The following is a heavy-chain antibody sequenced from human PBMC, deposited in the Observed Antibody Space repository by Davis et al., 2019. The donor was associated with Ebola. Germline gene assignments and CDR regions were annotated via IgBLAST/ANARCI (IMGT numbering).Heavy chain of an antibody. V-gene: IGHV3-21*01. Sequence: GESLKISCAASGFTFSTYTMTWVRQAPGKGLEWVSSISISSAFIYYADSVKGRFTVSRDNAKNSLSLQMNSLRAEDTAVYYCARTIAVAGHYFDYWGQGTLVTVSS. CDR3: ARTIAVAGHYFDY. CDR1: GFTFSTYT. J-gene: IGHJ4*02. CDR2: ISISSAFI. D-gene: IGHD6-19*01.